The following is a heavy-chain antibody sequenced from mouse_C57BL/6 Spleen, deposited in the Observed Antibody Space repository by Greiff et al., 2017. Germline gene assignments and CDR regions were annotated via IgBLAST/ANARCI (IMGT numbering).Heavy chain of an antibody. V-gene: IGHV5-12*01. Sequence: EVHLVESGGGLVQPGGSLKLSCAASGFTFSDYYMYWVRQTPEKRLEWVAYISNGGGSTYYPDTVKGRFTISRDNAKNTLYLQMSRLKSEDTAMYYCARDLYYDYDGGGYAMDYWGQGTSVTVSS. J-gene: IGHJ4*01. CDR3: ARDLYYDYDGGGYAMDY. CDR1: GFTFSDYY. D-gene: IGHD2-4*01. CDR2: ISNGGGST.